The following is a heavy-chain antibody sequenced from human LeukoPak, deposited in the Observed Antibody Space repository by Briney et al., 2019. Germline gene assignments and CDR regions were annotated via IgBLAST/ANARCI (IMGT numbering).Heavy chain of an antibody. CDR2: VDPEEGEA. J-gene: IGHJ4*02. D-gene: IGHD3-22*01. Sequence: GASVKVSCKASGYTFTDHYIHWLQQAPGKGLEWVGRVDPEEGEAISAQKFQGRVTISADTSTDTAYLELTSLRSDDTAVYHCARAHSWSSGYYCDYWGQGTLVTVSS. CDR3: ARAHSWSSGYYCDY. V-gene: IGHV1-69-2*01. CDR1: GYTFTDHY.